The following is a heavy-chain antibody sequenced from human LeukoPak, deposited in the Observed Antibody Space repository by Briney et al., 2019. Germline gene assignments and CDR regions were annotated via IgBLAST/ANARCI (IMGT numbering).Heavy chain of an antibody. J-gene: IGHJ4*02. CDR2: ISYDGSNK. CDR1: GFTFSSYE. D-gene: IGHD2-2*01. CDR3: ARVDCSSSSCYSRGVFDY. V-gene: IGHV3-30-3*01. Sequence: GGSLRLSCAASGFTFSSYEMHWGRQAPGKGLEWVAVISYDGSNKYYADSVKGRFTISRDNSKNILYLQMNSLRAEDTAVYYCARVDCSSSSCYSRGVFDYWGQGTLVTVSS.